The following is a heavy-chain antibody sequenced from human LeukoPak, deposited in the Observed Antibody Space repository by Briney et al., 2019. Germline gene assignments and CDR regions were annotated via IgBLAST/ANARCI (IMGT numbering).Heavy chain of an antibody. V-gene: IGHV5-51*01. D-gene: IGHD2-15*01. CDR2: NYAGGSDT. CDR1: GYSFANYW. Sequence: MRGESLQISCEGSGYSFANYWIGWGRPLAGKGEEWMGTNYAGGSDTRDSPSFQGQATISADKSISTAYLQWSSLKASDTAMYYCARRRHCTSGSCEDFDYWGQGTLVTVSS. CDR3: ARRRHCTSGSCEDFDY. J-gene: IGHJ4*02.